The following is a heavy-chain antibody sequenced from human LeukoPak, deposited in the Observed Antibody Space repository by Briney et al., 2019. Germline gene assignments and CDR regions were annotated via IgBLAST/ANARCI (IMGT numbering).Heavy chain of an antibody. CDR3: ARVGTAAGIDY. J-gene: IGHJ4*02. CDR1: GGTFSSYA. D-gene: IGHD6-13*01. CDR2: IIPIFGTA. V-gene: IGHV1-69*13. Sequence: SVKVSCKASGGTFSSYAISWVRQAPGQGLEWMGGIIPIFGTANYAQKFQGRVTITADESTSTAYMELSNLRSEDTAVYYCARVGTAAGIDYWGQGTLVTVSS.